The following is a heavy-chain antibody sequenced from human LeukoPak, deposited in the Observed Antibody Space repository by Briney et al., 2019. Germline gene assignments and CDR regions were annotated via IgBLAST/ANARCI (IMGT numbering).Heavy chain of an antibody. CDR2: TYYRSKWYY. J-gene: IGHJ4*02. Sequence: SQTLSLTCAISGDSVSSNSGAWNWIRQSPSRGLEWLARTYYRSKWYYDYAVSVESRITIDPDTSKNQFSLHLNSVTPEDTAVYYCAGGTTASHIDYWGPGTLVTVSS. D-gene: IGHD1-7*01. V-gene: IGHV6-1*01. CDR3: AGGTTASHIDY. CDR1: GDSVSSNSGA.